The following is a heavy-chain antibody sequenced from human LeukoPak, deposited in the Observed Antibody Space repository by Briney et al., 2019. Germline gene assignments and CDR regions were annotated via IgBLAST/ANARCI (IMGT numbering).Heavy chain of an antibody. V-gene: IGHV3-23*01. CDR1: GFTFSSYA. CDR2: ISGSGGST. D-gene: IGHD3-9*01. Sequence: GGSLRLSCAASGFTFSSYAMSWVRQAPGKGLEWVSAISGSGGSTYYADSVKGGFTISRDNSKNTLYLQMNSLRAEDTAVYYCAKVRYYDILTGYFDYWGQGTLVTVSS. CDR3: AKVRYYDILTGYFDY. J-gene: IGHJ4*02.